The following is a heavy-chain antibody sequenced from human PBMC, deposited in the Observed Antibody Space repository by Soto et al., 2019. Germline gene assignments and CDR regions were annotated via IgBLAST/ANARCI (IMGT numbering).Heavy chain of an antibody. Sequence: ASVKVSCKASGYTFTSYGISWVRQAPGQGLEWMGWINADNGNTKYSQKFQGRVTITRDTSASTAYMELSSLRSEDTAVYYCAREYYDFWSGYGDAFDIWGQGTMVTVSS. CDR1: GYTFTSYG. V-gene: IGHV1-18*01. J-gene: IGHJ3*02. CDR3: AREYYDFWSGYGDAFDI. D-gene: IGHD3-3*01. CDR2: INADNGNT.